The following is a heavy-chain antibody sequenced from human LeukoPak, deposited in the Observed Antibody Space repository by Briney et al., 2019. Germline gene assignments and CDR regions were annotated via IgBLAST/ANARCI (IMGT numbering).Heavy chain of an antibody. D-gene: IGHD5-12*01. CDR2: IYYSGST. CDR3: ARGALGYSGYDHDAFDI. CDR1: GGSISSYY. Sequence: PSETLSLTCTVSGGSISSYYWSWIRQPPGKGLEWIGYIYYSGSTNYNPSLKSRVTISVDTSKNQFSLKLSPVTAADTAVYYCARGALGYSGYDHDAFDIWGQGTMVTVSS. J-gene: IGHJ3*02. V-gene: IGHV4-59*01.